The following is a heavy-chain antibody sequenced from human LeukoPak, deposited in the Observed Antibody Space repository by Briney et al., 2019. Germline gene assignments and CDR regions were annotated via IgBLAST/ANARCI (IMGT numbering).Heavy chain of an antibody. V-gene: IGHV3-66*01. D-gene: IGHD3-9*01. Sequence: GGSLRLSCAASGFTVSSNYMSWVRQAPGKELEWVSVIYSGGSTHYADSVKGRFTISRDNSKNTLYLQMNSLRAEDTAMYYCARVGKPGFDWLLPRYFDYWGQGTLVTVSS. CDR2: IYSGGST. CDR3: ARVGKPGFDWLLPRYFDY. J-gene: IGHJ4*02. CDR1: GFTVSSNY.